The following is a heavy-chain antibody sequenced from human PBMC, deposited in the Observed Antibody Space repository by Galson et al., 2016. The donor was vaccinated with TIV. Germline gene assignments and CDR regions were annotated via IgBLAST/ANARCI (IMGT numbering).Heavy chain of an antibody. V-gene: IGHV1-8*02. D-gene: IGHD2-15*01. CDR1: RNTFSSYD. CDR3: ARGHSGGGYYYYYCLDG. Sequence: QSGAEVKKPGASVKVSCKASRNTFSSYDINWVRQATGQGLEWMGWMNPDSGNTGYAQNFQGRVTMTRNTSISTAYMELSSLRSEDTAVYYCARGHSGGGYYYYYCLDGWGTGTTVTVSS. J-gene: IGHJ6*03. CDR2: MNPDSGNT.